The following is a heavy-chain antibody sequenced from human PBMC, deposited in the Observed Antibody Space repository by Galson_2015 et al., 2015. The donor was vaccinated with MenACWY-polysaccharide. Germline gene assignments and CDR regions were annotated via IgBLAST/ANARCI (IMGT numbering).Heavy chain of an antibody. CDR2: INPSAGTI. Sequence: SVKVSCKASGYTFSSYNMNWVRQAPGQGLEWMGIINPSAGTITYAQNSQGRVTMTRDTSTSTVYMELSSLRSDDTAVYYCARSYCAGDCPKRDFDSWGQGTLVTVSS. V-gene: IGHV1-46*01. CDR1: GYTFSSYN. D-gene: IGHD2-21*01. J-gene: IGHJ5*01. CDR3: ARSYCAGDCPKRDFDS.